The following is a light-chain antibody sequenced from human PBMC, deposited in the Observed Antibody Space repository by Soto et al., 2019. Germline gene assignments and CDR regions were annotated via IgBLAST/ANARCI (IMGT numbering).Light chain of an antibody. V-gene: IGKV4-1*01. Sequence: DIVMTQSPDSLAVSLGERATINCKSSQNVLNRANNKNYIAWYQQKPGQPPKLLIYWASTRESGVPDRFSGSGSGTDFTLTISSLRAEDVAVYFCQQYFNTPLTFGGGTKVEIK. CDR1: QNVLNRANNKNY. CDR2: WAS. CDR3: QQYFNTPLT. J-gene: IGKJ4*01.